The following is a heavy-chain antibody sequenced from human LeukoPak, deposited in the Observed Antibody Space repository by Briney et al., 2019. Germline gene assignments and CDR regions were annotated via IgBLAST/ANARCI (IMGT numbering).Heavy chain of an antibody. CDR2: IKEDGSEK. CDR3: ARTLRGGGALDY. CDR1: GFTFSNYW. V-gene: IGHV3-7*03. J-gene: IGHJ4*02. Sequence: GGSLRLSCAASGFTFSNYWLNWVRQAPGKGLEWVANIKEDGSEKYYVDSVKGRFTISRDNAKNSLSLQMNSLRAEDTAVYYCARTLRGGGALDYWGQGTLVTVSS. D-gene: IGHD3-16*01.